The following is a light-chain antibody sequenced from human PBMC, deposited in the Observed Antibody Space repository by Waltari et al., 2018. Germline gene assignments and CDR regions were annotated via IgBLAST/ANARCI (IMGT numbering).Light chain of an antibody. Sequence: SYVLTQPPSVSVAPGKAARITCGGNSIGSRSVHWYQQKPGQAPVLVIYYDSDRPSGIPERISGSKSGNTATLTISRVEAGDEAAYYCQLWESGSDRVVFCGGTKLTVL. V-gene: IGLV3-21*01. J-gene: IGLJ2*01. CDR3: QLWESGSDRVV. CDR1: SIGSRS. CDR2: YDS.